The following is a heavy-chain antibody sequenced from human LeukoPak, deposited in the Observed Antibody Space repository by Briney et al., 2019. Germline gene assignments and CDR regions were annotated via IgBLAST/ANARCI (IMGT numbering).Heavy chain of an antibody. CDR3: ARGPIAAPLGIYYYYYYMDV. D-gene: IGHD6-13*01. CDR1: GGTFSSYA. V-gene: IGHV1-69*05. CDR2: IIPIFGTA. J-gene: IGHJ6*03. Sequence: SVKVSCKASGGTFSSYAISWVRQAPGQGLEWMGGIIPIFGTANYAQKFQGRVTITTDESPSTAYMELSSLRSEDTAVYYCARGPIAAPLGIYYYYYYMDVWGKGTTVTVSS.